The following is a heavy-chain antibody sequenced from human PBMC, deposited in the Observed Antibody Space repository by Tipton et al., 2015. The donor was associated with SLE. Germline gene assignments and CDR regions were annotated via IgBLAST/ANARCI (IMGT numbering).Heavy chain of an antibody. V-gene: IGHV3-53*01. Sequence: QLVQSGGGLVQPGGSLRLSCAASGFTVSSNYMSWVRQAPGKGLEWVSVIYSGGSTYYADSVKGRFTISRDNSRSTLFLQMNRLSAEVTAVYYCAKVPTGGLPLGSWGQRTLVTLSS. D-gene: IGHD3-16*01. CDR2: IYSGGST. CDR1: GFTVSSNY. CDR3: AKVPTGGLPLGS. J-gene: IGHJ5*02.